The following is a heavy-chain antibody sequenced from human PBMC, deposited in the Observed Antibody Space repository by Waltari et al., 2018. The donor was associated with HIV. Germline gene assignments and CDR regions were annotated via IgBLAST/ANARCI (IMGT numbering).Heavy chain of an antibody. J-gene: IGHJ6*02. CDR1: GFSFGSYA. D-gene: IGHD2-2*01. V-gene: IGHV3-23*01. Sequence: EVQLLQSGGGLVQAGGSLRLSCVGSGFSFGSYAMSWVRPIPGQGLQWVSTISGSGGVTYFADSVKGRFTISRDNSKNTVYLQMNSLMAEDTATYYCAKTGLSCNPSLCYVGHFGLDVWGQGTTVTVSS. CDR2: ISGSGGVT. CDR3: AKTGLSCNPSLCYVGHFGLDV.